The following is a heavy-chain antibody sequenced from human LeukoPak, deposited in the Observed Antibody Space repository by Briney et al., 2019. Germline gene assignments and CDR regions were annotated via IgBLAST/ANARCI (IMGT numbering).Heavy chain of an antibody. CDR2: ISAYNGNT. CDR1: GYTFTSYG. Sequence: ASVRVSCKASGYTFTSYGISWVRQAPGQGLEWMGWISAYNGNTNYAQKLQGRVTMTTDTSTSTAYMELRSLRSDDTAVYYCARDIALGATTGLDYWGQGTLVTVSS. J-gene: IGHJ4*02. D-gene: IGHD1-26*01. CDR3: ARDIALGATTGLDY. V-gene: IGHV1-18*01.